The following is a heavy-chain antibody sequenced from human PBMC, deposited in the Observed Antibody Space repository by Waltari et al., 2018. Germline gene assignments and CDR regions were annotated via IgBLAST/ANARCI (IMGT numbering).Heavy chain of an antibody. D-gene: IGHD4-17*01. CDR3: ARAHGDYYYYMDV. J-gene: IGHJ6*03. CDR2: IYSGGST. CDR1: GFTVSSNY. V-gene: IGHV3-53*02. Sequence: EVQLVETGGGLIQPGGSLRLSCAASGFTVSSNYMSWVRQAPGKGLEWVSVIYSGGSTYYADSVKGRFTISRDNSKNSLYLQMNSLRAEDTAVYYCARAHGDYYYYMDVWGKGTTVTVSS.